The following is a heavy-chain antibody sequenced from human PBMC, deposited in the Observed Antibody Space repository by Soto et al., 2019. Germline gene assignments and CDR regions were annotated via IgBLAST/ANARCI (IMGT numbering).Heavy chain of an antibody. Sequence: GGSLRLSCAVPGFTFSSYWMHWVRQAPGKGLVWVSRISSDGSTATYADSVKDRFTISRDNVKNTLYLQMNSLRAEDTAVYYCARGYPDGSGTLDWGQGTLVTVSS. CDR3: ARGYPDGSGTLD. CDR2: ISSDGSTA. J-gene: IGHJ4*02. V-gene: IGHV3-74*01. D-gene: IGHD3-10*01. CDR1: GFTFSSYW.